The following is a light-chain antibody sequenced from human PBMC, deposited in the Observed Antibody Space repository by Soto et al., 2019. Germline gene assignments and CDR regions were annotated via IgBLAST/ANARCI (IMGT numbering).Light chain of an antibody. J-gene: IGLJ1*01. CDR1: SSDVGGYNY. CDR2: EVS. CDR3: SSYTSSSTLV. Sequence: QSVLTQPASVAWSPGQSITISWTGTSSDVGGYNYVSWYQQHPGKAPKLMIYEVSNRPSGVSNRFSGSKSGNTVSLTISGLQAEDEADYYCSSYTSSSTLVFGTGTKVTVL. V-gene: IGLV2-14*01.